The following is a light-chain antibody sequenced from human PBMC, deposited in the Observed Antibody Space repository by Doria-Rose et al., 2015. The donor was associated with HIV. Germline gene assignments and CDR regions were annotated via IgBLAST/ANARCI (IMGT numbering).Light chain of an antibody. CDR3: HQYGTSWT. Sequence: TQSPGTLSLSPGEGATLSCRASQSFSSTYLAWYQQKPGQAPSLLIYDGSTRATGIPDRFSASGSGTDFTLTINRLEPEDFALYYCHQYGTSWTFGQGTKVAI. CDR1: QSFSSTY. J-gene: IGKJ1*01. V-gene: IGKV3-20*01. CDR2: DGS.